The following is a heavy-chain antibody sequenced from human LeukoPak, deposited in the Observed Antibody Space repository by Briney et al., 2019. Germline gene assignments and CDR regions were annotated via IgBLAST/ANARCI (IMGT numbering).Heavy chain of an antibody. CDR2: IYYSGST. CDR1: GGSISSYY. CDR3: ARDGYGGVDY. J-gene: IGHJ4*02. Sequence: NPSETLSLTCTVSGGSISSYYWSWIRQPPGKGLEWIGYIYYSGSTNYNPSLKSRVTISVDTSKNQFSLKLSSVTAADTAVYYCARDGYGGVDYWGQGTLVTVSS. D-gene: IGHD3-10*01. V-gene: IGHV4-59*01.